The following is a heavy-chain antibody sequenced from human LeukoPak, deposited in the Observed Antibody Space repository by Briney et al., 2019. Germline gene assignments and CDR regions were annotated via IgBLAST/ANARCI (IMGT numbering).Heavy chain of an antibody. J-gene: IGHJ6*03. CDR3: ARVTYYDFWSGYSGDYYYYMDV. D-gene: IGHD3-3*01. V-gene: IGHV3-21*01. CDR1: GFNFSSYS. CDR2: ISSSSSYI. Sequence: GGSLRLSCAASGFNFSSYSMNWVRQAPGKGLEWVSSISSSSSYIYYADSVKGRFTISRDNAKNSLYLQMNSLRAEDTAVYYCARVTYYDFWSGYSGDYYYYMDVWGKGTTVTVSS.